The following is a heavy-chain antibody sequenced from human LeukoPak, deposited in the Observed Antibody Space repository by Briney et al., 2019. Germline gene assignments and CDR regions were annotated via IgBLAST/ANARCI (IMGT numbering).Heavy chain of an antibody. Sequence: PSETLSLTCTVSGGSISSSSYYWGWIRQPPGKGLEWIGSLYYTGSTYYNPSLKSRVTISADTSKNHFSLKLSAVTAADTAMYYCARRGASIAPRDIDNWDQGVPVTVSS. CDR3: ARRGASIAPRDIDN. CDR2: LYYTGST. V-gene: IGHV4-39*02. D-gene: IGHD6-6*01. CDR1: GGSISSSSYY. J-gene: IGHJ4*02.